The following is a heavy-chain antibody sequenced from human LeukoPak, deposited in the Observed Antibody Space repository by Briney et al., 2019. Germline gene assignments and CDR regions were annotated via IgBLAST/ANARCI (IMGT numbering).Heavy chain of an antibody. CDR1: GFTFSSYA. J-gene: IGHJ6*04. D-gene: IGHD5/OR15-5a*01. Sequence: GGSLRLSCAASGFTFSSYAMSWVRQAPGKGLEWVSAISGSGGSTYYADSVKGRFTISRDNSKNTLYLQMNGLRAEDTAVYYCAKRVVHDYYYYGMDVWGKGTTVTVSS. V-gene: IGHV3-23*01. CDR2: ISGSGGST. CDR3: AKRVVHDYYYYGMDV.